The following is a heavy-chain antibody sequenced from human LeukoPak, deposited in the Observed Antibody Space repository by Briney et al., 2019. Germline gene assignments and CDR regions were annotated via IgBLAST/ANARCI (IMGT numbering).Heavy chain of an antibody. Sequence: SGGSLKLSCAASGVTFSDSAVHWVRQASGKGLEWVGRIRSKAKSYATAYAASVKGRFTISRDDSETTAYLQMNSLKTEDTAVYYCTHYYDGSGYYGAFDSWGQGTMVTVSS. V-gene: IGHV3-73*01. CDR1: GVTFSDSA. D-gene: IGHD3-22*01. CDR2: IRSKAKSYAT. CDR3: THYYDGSGYYGAFDS. J-gene: IGHJ3*02.